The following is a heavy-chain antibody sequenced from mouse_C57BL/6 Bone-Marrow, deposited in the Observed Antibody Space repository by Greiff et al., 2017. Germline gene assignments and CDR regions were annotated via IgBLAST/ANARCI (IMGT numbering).Heavy chain of an antibody. V-gene: IGHV5-9-1*02. D-gene: IGHD2-4*01. CDR2: ISSGGDYI. CDR1: GFTFSSYA. Sequence: EVKLVESGEGLVKPGGSLKLSCAASGFTFSSYAMSWVRQTPETRLEWVAYISSGGDYIYYADTVKGRFPISRDNARNTLYLQMSSLKSEDTAMYYCTRGRGITAFYYYAMDYWGQGTSVTVSS. J-gene: IGHJ4*01. CDR3: TRGRGITAFYYYAMDY.